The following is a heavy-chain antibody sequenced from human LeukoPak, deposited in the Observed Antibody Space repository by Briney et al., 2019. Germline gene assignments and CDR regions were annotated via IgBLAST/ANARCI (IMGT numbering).Heavy chain of an antibody. V-gene: IGHV4-59*01. CDR2: IYYSGST. Sequence: SETLSLTCAVSGGSISSYYWSWIRQPPGKGLEWIGYIYYSGSTNYNPSLKSRVTISVDTSKNQFSLKLSSVTAADTAVYYCARLSGDYYDSSGFVLSYGFDIWGQGTMVTVSS. D-gene: IGHD3-22*01. J-gene: IGHJ3*02. CDR3: ARLSGDYYDSSGFVLSYGFDI. CDR1: GGSISSYY.